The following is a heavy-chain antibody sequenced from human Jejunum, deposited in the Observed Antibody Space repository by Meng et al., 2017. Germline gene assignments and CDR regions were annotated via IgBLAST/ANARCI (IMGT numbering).Heavy chain of an antibody. D-gene: IGHD1-26*01. CDR3: ATSDSDRGWAFDY. Sequence: QAQLVQAGAEVKKPWASVRLSCKTSGYSFAKYAVHWVRQAPRQGLEWMGWINTGNGNTKYSDTFQGRVTITRDTSANTVYLDLNSLRSEDTALFYCATSDSDRGWAFDYWGQGTLVTVSS. CDR2: INTGNGNT. J-gene: IGHJ4*02. V-gene: IGHV1-3*04. CDR1: GYSFAKYA.